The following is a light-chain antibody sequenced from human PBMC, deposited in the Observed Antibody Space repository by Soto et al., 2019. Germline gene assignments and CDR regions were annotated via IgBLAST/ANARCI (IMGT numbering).Light chain of an antibody. CDR1: QTISSW. CDR3: QHNNSYSEA. Sequence: DSPMTQSPSTLSGSVGDRVTITCRASQTISSWLAWYQQKPGKAPKLLIYKASTLKSGVPSRFSGSGSGTEFTLTISSLQPDDFATYYCQHNNSYSEAFGQGTKVDI. V-gene: IGKV1-5*03. CDR2: KAS. J-gene: IGKJ1*01.